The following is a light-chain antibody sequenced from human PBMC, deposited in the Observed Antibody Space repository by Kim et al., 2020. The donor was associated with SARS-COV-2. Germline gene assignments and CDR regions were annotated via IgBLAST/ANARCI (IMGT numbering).Light chain of an antibody. CDR2: DAS. CDR3: QQRSNWPPIT. CDR1: QSVSSY. V-gene: IGKV3-11*01. Sequence: SPGESATLSCRASQSVSSYLAWYQQKPGQAPRLLIYDASNRATGIPARFSGSGSGTDFTLTISSLEPEDFAVYYCQQRSNWPPITFGQGTRLEIK. J-gene: IGKJ5*01.